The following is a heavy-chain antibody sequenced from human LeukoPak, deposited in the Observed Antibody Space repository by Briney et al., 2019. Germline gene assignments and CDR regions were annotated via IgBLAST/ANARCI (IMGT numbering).Heavy chain of an antibody. CDR3: ARVPYSSSWFLFDP. CDR1: GFTFSSYW. Sequence: PGGSLRLSCAASGFTFSSYWMSWVRQAPGKGLEWVANIKQDGSEKYYVDSAKGRFTISRDNAKNSLYLQMNSLRAEDTAVYYCARVPYSSSWFLFDPWGQGTLVTVSS. V-gene: IGHV3-7*01. CDR2: IKQDGSEK. D-gene: IGHD6-13*01. J-gene: IGHJ5*02.